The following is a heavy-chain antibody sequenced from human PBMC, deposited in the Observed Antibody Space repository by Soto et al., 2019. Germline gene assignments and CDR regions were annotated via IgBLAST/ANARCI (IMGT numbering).Heavy chain of an antibody. V-gene: IGHV1-69*01. CDR1: GGTFSSYA. CDR3: ARGSLKRWGYCGGDCYSRFDY. CDR2: IIPIFGTA. D-gene: IGHD2-21*02. J-gene: IGHJ4*02. Sequence: QVQLVQSGAEVKKPGSSVKVSCKASGGTFSSYAISWVRQAPGQGLEWMGGIIPIFGTANYAQKFQGRVTITADESTSTAYMELSSLRSEDTAVYYCARGSLKRWGYCGGDCYSRFDYWGQGPLVTVSS.